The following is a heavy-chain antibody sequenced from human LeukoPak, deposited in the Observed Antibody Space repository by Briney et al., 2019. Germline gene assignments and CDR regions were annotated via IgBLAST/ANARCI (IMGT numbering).Heavy chain of an antibody. CDR1: GASISSYY. CDR3: QRGSRGYYYG. Sequence: SETLSLTCNVSGASISSYYWGWIRQPPGKGLEWIGYIYYSGSTNYSPSLKSRVTISVDTSKNQFSLTLSSVTAADTAVYFCQRGSRGYYYGWGEGTLVPVSS. J-gene: IGHJ1*01. D-gene: IGHD3-22*01. CDR2: IYYSGST. V-gene: IGHV4-59*08.